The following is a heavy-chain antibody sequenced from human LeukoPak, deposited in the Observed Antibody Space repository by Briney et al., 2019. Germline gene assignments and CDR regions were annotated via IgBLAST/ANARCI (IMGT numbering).Heavy chain of an antibody. V-gene: IGHV1-69*13. Sequence: AASVKVSCKASGGTFSSYAISWVRQAPGQGLEWMGGIIPIFGTANYAQKFQGRVTITADESTSTAYMELSSLRSEDTAVYYCARSDYDSSGRYDYWGQGTLVTVSS. CDR3: ARSDYDSSGRYDY. D-gene: IGHD3-22*01. CDR1: GGTFSSYA. J-gene: IGHJ4*02. CDR2: IIPIFGTA.